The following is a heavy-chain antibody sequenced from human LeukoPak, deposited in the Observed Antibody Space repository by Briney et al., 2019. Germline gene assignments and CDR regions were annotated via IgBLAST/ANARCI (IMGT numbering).Heavy chain of an antibody. CDR2: IYYSGSS. CDR3: ARHVSGSAMMHYFDY. CDR1: GASIRSGRNY. D-gene: IGHD5-18*01. Sequence: SETLSLTCNVSGASIRSGRNYWGWIRQSPGKGLEWIGSIYYSGSSSYNPSLQSRVSISVDTSKNHISLEVFSLTAADTALYYCARHVSGSAMMHYFDYWGQGNLVTVSS. V-gene: IGHV4-39*01. J-gene: IGHJ4*02.